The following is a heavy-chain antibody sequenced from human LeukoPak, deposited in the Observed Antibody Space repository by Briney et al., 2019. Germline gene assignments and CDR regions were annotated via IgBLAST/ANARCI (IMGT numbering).Heavy chain of an antibody. CDR1: GFTFSTYG. V-gene: IGHV3-33*01. D-gene: IGHD3-10*01. Sequence: PGGSLRPSCAASGFTFSTYGMHWVRQAPGKGLEWVALEWYDGSDKFYEDSVKGRFTISRDNSKNTLYLQMNSLRAEDTAVYYCARDRSYGSGNYYPDYWGQGTLVTVSS. CDR2: EWYDGSDK. CDR3: ARDRSYGSGNYYPDY. J-gene: IGHJ4*02.